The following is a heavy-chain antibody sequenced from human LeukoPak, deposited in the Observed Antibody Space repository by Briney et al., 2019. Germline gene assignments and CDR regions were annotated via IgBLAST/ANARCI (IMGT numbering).Heavy chain of an antibody. V-gene: IGHV3-33*01. D-gene: IGHD6-6*01. CDR1: GFTFSSYG. CDR3: ARDGIYGSSSYVDY. Sequence: GGSLRLSCAASGFTFSSYGMHWVRQAPGKGLEWVAVIWYDGSNKYYADSVKGRFTISRDNSKNTLYLQMNSLRAEDTAVYYCARDGIYGSSSYVDYWGQGTLVTVSS. CDR2: IWYDGSNK. J-gene: IGHJ4*02.